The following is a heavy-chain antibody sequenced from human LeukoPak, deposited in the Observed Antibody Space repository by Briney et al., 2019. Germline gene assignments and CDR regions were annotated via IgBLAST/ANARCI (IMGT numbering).Heavy chain of an antibody. CDR1: GFTFSSYD. V-gene: IGHV3-23*01. CDR3: ARHGPKYYGSGSYFHYGMDV. D-gene: IGHD3-10*01. Sequence: GGSLRLSCAASGFTFSSYDLSWVRQAPGKGLECVSAIRRGVGSTYYADSVKGRFTISRDNSKNTLYLQMNNLRADDTAVYYCARHGPKYYGSGSYFHYGMDVWGQGTTVTVSS. J-gene: IGHJ6*02. CDR2: IRRGVGST.